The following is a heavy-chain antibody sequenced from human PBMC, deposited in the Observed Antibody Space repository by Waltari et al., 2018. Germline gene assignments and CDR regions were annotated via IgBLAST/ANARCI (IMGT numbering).Heavy chain of an antibody. D-gene: IGHD5-18*01. CDR3: ARELYSYGYIVV. CDR1: GFSFDSYW. CDR2: NNQDERYK. Sequence: EVQLVESGGDLVQPGGSLRLSCEASGFSFDSYWMTWVRQAPGKGLEWVANNNQDERYKNYVDSVKGRFTVSRDNAKNSLYLQMNKLRVEDTGVYYCARELYSYGYIVVWGQGTRVTVSS. V-gene: IGHV3-7*01. J-gene: IGHJ4*02.